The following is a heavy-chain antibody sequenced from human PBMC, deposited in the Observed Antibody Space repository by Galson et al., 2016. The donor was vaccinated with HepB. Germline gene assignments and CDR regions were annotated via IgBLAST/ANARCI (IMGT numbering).Heavy chain of an antibody. CDR2: IWYDGTDQ. Sequence: SLRLSCAASGFRFSNYGMHWVRQAPGKGLEWLGSIWYDGTDQKYAVSVKGRFSNSRDNSKNTLYLQMNSLRVEDTAVYYCARDGVYGSSTLDYWGQGTLVTVSS. D-gene: IGHD3-10*01. V-gene: IGHV3-33*01. J-gene: IGHJ4*02. CDR3: ARDGVYGSSTLDY. CDR1: GFRFSNYG.